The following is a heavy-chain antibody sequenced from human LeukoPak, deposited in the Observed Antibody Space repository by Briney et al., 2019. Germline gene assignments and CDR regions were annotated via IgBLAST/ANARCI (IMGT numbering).Heavy chain of an antibody. Sequence: PSETLSLTCTVSGGSIKNFYWYWVRQPPGKGLEWIGYIYHTGSTNYNPSLKNRVTMSVDTSKKLLSLRLTYLTAADTAVYYCARVGDSGSSFDYWGQGTQVTVSS. CDR1: GGSIKNFY. D-gene: IGHD3-10*01. CDR3: ARVGDSGSSFDY. J-gene: IGHJ4*02. V-gene: IGHV4-59*01. CDR2: IYHTGST.